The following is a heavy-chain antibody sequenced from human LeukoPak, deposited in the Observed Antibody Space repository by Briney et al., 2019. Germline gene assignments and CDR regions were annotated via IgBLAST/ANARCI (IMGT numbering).Heavy chain of an antibody. CDR1: GFTFSSYS. Sequence: GGSLRLSCAASGFTFSSYSMNWVRQAPGKGLEWVSSISSSSSYIYYADSVKGRFTISRDNAKNSLYLLMNSLRAEDTAVYCARSRGSGSYYGAYWGQGTLVTVSS. D-gene: IGHD1-26*01. V-gene: IGHV3-21*01. J-gene: IGHJ4*02. CDR2: ISSSSSYI. CDR3: ARSRGSGSYYGAY.